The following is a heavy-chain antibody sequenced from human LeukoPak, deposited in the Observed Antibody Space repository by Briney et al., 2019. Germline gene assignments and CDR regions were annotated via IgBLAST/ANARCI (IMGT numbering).Heavy chain of an antibody. Sequence: GRSLRLSCAASGFTFSDYILDWVRQAPAKGRDWVGRIRRGANSYTKEYTASGKGRFTISRDDSKNSLYLHMNSLKTEDTAVYHCSRDGGEGGNSASDIWGQGTMVTVSS. D-gene: IGHD3-16*01. J-gene: IGHJ3*02. CDR2: IRRGANSYTK. V-gene: IGHV3-72*01. CDR3: SRDGGEGGNSASDI. CDR1: GFTFSDYI.